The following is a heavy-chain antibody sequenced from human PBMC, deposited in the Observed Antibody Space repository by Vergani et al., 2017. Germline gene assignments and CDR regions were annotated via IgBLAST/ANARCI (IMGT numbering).Heavy chain of an antibody. CDR1: EFTFSSYA. V-gene: IGHV3-23*01. D-gene: IGHD2/OR15-2a*01. CDR2: ISGSGGST. J-gene: IGHJ6*03. CDR3: AKGNSGYYYYMDV. Sequence: EVQLLESGGGLVQPGGSLRLTCAASEFTFSSYAMSWVRQAPGKGLEWVSAISGSGGSTYYADSVKGRFTISRDNSKNTLYLQMNSLRAEDTAVYYCAKGNSGYYYYMDVWGKGTTVTVSS.